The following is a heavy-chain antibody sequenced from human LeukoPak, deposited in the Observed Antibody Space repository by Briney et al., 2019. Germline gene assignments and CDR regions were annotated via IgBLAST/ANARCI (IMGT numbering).Heavy chain of an antibody. CDR3: ARESAFYYEKGDY. D-gene: IGHD3-22*01. Sequence: SEALSLTCAVYGGSFSGYYWSWIRQPPGKGLEWIGEINHSGSTNYNPSLKSRVTISVDTSKNQFSLKLSSVTAADTAVYYCARESAFYYEKGDYWGQETLVTASS. J-gene: IGHJ4*02. V-gene: IGHV4-34*01. CDR2: INHSGST. CDR1: GGSFSGYY.